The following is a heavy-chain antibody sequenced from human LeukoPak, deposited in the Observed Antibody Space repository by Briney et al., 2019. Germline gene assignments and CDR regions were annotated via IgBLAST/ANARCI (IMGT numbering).Heavy chain of an antibody. CDR1: GFTFDDYA. CDR3: AKVGD. Sequence: GGSLRLSCAASGFTFDDYAMHWVRQAPGKGLEWVSGISWNSGSIGYADSVKGRFTISRDNAKNSLYLQMNSLRAEDTAIYYCAKVGDWGQGTLVTVSS. D-gene: IGHD3-10*01. V-gene: IGHV3-9*01. J-gene: IGHJ4*02. CDR2: ISWNSGSI.